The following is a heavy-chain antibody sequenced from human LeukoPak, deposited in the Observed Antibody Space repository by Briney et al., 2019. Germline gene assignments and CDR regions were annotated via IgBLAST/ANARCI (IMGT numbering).Heavy chain of an antibody. V-gene: IGHV4-61*02. Sequence: PSETLSLTCTVSGGSISSGSYYWSWIRQPAGKGLEWIGRIYTSGSTNYNPSLKSRVTISVDTSKNQFSLKLSSVTAADTAVYYCASGLYDSSGYYQTWGQGTLVTVSS. J-gene: IGHJ5*02. CDR3: ASGLYDSSGYYQT. D-gene: IGHD3-22*01. CDR2: IYTSGST. CDR1: GGSISSGSYY.